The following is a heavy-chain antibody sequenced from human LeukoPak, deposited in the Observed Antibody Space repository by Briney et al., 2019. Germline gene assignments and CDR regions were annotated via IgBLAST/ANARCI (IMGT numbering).Heavy chain of an antibody. CDR1: GGSISRYY. Sequence: SETLSLTCTVSGGSISRYYWSWIRQPPGKGLEWIGYIYYSGSTNYNPSLKSRVTISVDTSKNQFSLKLSSVTAADTAVYYCARSYYYDSSGYPGALGYWGQGTLVTVSS. CDR2: IYYSGST. J-gene: IGHJ4*02. D-gene: IGHD3-22*01. V-gene: IGHV4-59*08. CDR3: ARSYYYDSSGYPGALGY.